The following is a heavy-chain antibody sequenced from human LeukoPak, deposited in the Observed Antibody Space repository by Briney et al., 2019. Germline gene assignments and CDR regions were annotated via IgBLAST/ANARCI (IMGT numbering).Heavy chain of an antibody. CDR2: IDPSDSYT. J-gene: IGHJ4*02. CDR3: ASGIAVAVAPFDY. D-gene: IGHD6-19*01. V-gene: IGHV5-10-1*01. CDR1: GYSFTSYW. Sequence: GESLKISCKGSGYSFTSYWISWVRRMPGKGLEWMGRIDPSDSYTNYSPSFQGHVTISADKSISTAYLQWSSLKASDTAMYYCASGIAVAVAPFDYWGQGTLVTVSS.